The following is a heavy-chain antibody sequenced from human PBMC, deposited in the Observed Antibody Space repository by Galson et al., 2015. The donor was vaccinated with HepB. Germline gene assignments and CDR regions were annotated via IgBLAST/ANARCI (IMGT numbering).Heavy chain of an antibody. Sequence: SVKVSCKASGFTFTSSAMQWVRQARGQRLEWIGWIVVGSGNTNYAQKFQERVTITRDMSTSTAYMELSSLRSEDTAVYYCAASAPAVAGYYPYYYVMDVWGQGTTVTVSS. V-gene: IGHV1-58*02. CDR1: GFTFTSSA. CDR3: AASAPAVAGYYPYYYVMDV. D-gene: IGHD6-19*01. J-gene: IGHJ6*02. CDR2: IVVGSGNT.